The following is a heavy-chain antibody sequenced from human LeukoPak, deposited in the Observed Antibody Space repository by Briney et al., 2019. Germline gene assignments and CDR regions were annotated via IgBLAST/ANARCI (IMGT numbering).Heavy chain of an antibody. J-gene: IGHJ4*02. Sequence: SETLSLTCTVSGGSISSGDYYWSWIRQPPGKGLGWIGYIYYSGSTYYNPSLKSRVTISVDTSKNQFSLKLSSVTAADTAVYYCARTRGYSYDLDYWGQGTLVTVSS. V-gene: IGHV4-30-4*01. CDR3: ARTRGYSYDLDY. CDR1: GGSISSGDYY. CDR2: IYYSGST. D-gene: IGHD5-18*01.